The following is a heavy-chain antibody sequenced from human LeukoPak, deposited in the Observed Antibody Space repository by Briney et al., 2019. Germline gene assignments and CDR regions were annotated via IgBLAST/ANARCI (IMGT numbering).Heavy chain of an antibody. Sequence: GGSLRLSCAASGFTFSSYAMRWVRQAPGKGLECVSAISGSGGSTYYADSVKGRLTISRDNSKNTLYLQMNSLRAEHTAVYYCAKVAPRGFAERSDFWGQETVVTVS. CDR2: ISGSGGST. D-gene: IGHD3-10*01. CDR1: GFTFSSYA. J-gene: IGHJ4*02. V-gene: IGHV3-23*01. CDR3: AKVAPRGFAERSDF.